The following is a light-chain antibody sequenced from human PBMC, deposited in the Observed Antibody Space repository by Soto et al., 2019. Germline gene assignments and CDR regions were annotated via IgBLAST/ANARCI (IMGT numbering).Light chain of an antibody. V-gene: IGKV1-39*01. CDR1: QSISRY. CDR2: AAS. J-gene: IGKJ4*01. Sequence: DIQMTQSPSSLSAFVGDRVTITCRASQSISRYLNWYQQKPGKXPXXLIYAASSLQSGVPSRFTGSGSGTDFTLTISSLQPEDFATDYCQQSYSTLTFGGGTKVDI. CDR3: QQSYSTLT.